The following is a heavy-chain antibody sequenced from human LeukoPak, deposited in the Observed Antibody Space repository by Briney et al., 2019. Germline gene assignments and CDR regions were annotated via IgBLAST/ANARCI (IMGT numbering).Heavy chain of an antibody. D-gene: IGHD2-15*01. CDR2: IHYSGST. V-gene: IGHV4-31*03. CDR3: ARLDDCITGSCYSNGAFDI. Sequence: NPSQTLSLTCTVSGASINSGTFYWTWIRQLPGKGLDWIGYIHYSGSTYYNPSLKSRVTISVDTSKNQFSLKLSSVTAAATAMYYCARLDDCITGSCYSNGAFDIWGQGTMVTVSS. CDR1: GASINSGTFY. J-gene: IGHJ3*02.